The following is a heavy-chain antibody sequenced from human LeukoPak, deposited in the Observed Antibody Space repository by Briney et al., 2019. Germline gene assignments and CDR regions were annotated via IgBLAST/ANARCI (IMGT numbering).Heavy chain of an antibody. D-gene: IGHD3-22*01. Sequence: GRSLRLSCAASGFTFSSYAMHWVRQAPGKGLEWVAVISYDGSNKYYADSVKGRFTISRDNSKNTLYLQMNSLRAEDTAVYYCARDFGGVVITTAFDYWGQGTLVTVSS. V-gene: IGHV3-30-3*01. CDR3: ARDFGGVVITTAFDY. CDR1: GFTFSSYA. J-gene: IGHJ4*02. CDR2: ISYDGSNK.